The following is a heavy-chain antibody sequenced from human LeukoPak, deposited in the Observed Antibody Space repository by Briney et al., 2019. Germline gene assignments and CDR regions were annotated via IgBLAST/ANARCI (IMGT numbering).Heavy chain of an antibody. CDR2: ISYSGST. J-gene: IGHJ4*02. V-gene: IGHV4-59*01. CDR1: GASISSYY. Sequence: SETLSLTCTVSGASISSYYWSWLRQPPGKGLEWIGYISYSGSTNYNPSLKSRVTISVDTSKNQFSLKLSSVTAADTAVYYCAGTRDGYYFDYWGQGTLVTVSS. CDR3: AGTRDGYYFDY.